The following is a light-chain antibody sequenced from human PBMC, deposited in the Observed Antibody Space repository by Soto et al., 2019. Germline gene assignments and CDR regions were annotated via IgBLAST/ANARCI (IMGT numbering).Light chain of an antibody. CDR2: DAS. V-gene: IGKV1D-13*01. CDR1: QGISSA. J-gene: IGKJ4*01. CDR3: QQFNNYLLT. Sequence: AIQLTQSPSSLSASVGDRVTITCRASQGISSALAWYQQKPGKAPKLLIYDASSLESGVPSRFSGSGSGTEFTLTISSLQPEDFANYYCQQFNNYLLTFGGGTKVEIK.